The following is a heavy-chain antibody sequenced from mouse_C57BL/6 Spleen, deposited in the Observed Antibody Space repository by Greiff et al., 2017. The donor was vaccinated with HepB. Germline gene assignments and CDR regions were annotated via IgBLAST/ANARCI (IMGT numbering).Heavy chain of an antibody. Sequence: QVQLQQPGAELVKPGASVKLSCKASGYTFTSYWMQWVKQRPGQGLEWIGEIDPSDSYTNYNQKFKGKATLTVDTSSSTAYMQLSSLTSEDSAVYYCARWQFGSRDYAMDYWGQGTSVTVSS. V-gene: IGHV1-50*01. CDR2: IDPSDSYT. CDR1: GYTFTSYW. J-gene: IGHJ4*01. CDR3: ARWQFGSRDYAMDY.